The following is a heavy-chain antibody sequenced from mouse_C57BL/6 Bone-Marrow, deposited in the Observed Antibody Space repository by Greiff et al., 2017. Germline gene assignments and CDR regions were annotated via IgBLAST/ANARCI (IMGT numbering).Heavy chain of an antibody. CDR3: ARSNYYGRYWYFDV. J-gene: IGHJ1*03. CDR2: INPSNGGT. Sequence: QVQLQQPGTELVKPGASVKLSCTASGYTFTSYWMHWVKQRPGQGLEWIGNINPSNGGTNYNEKFKSKATLTVDKSSSTAYMQLSSLTSEDSAVYYCARSNYYGRYWYFDVWGTGTTVTVSS. V-gene: IGHV1-53*01. D-gene: IGHD1-2*01. CDR1: GYTFTSYW.